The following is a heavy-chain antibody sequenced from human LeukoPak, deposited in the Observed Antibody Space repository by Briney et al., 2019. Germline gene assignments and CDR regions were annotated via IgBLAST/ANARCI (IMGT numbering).Heavy chain of an antibody. D-gene: IGHD3-10*01. Sequence: PQTLSLTCTISGGSISSGDYYWSWVRQPPGKGLEWIGYIYYSGSTYYNPSLKSRVTISVDTSKNQFSLKLSSVTAADTAVYYCARFYYGSSMDAFDIWGQGTMVTVSS. CDR2: IYYSGST. V-gene: IGHV4-30-4*01. J-gene: IGHJ3*02. CDR1: GGSISSGDYY. CDR3: ARFYYGSSMDAFDI.